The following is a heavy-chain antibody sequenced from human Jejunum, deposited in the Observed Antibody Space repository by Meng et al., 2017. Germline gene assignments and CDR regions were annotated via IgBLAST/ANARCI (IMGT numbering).Heavy chain of an antibody. J-gene: IGHJ4*02. Sequence: QVQLVQSGSELKKPGASVKVSCMASGYPFISYPITWVRHAPGQGPEWMGWINTSTGKPTYAQGFTGRFAFSLDISVNTAYLEISSLKGDDTAMYYCAREKWQHGGSFDVWGQGTLVTVSS. CDR2: INTSTGKP. CDR1: GYPFISYP. CDR3: AREKWQHGGSFDV. D-gene: IGHD1-26*01. V-gene: IGHV7-4-1*02.